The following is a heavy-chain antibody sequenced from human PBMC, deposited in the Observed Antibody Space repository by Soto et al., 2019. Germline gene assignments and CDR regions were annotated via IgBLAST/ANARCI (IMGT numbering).Heavy chain of an antibody. CDR3: AKDGVSSGTMGRIHY. V-gene: IGHV3-30*18. Sequence: QVQLVESGGGVVQPGRSLRLSCAASGFTFSSYGMHWVRQAPGKGLEWVSVISYDGSNKYYVDSVKGRFTISRDNSKNTLYLQMNSLRAEDTAVYYCAKDGVSSGTMGRIHYWGQGTLVTVSS. CDR1: GFTFSSYG. J-gene: IGHJ4*02. D-gene: IGHD6-19*01. CDR2: ISYDGSNK.